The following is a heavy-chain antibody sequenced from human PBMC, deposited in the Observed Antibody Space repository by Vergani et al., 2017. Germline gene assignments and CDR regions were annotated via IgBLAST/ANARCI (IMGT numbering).Heavy chain of an antibody. D-gene: IGHD5-12*01. CDR1: GFTFSHYS. CDR2: VSGSSATP. J-gene: IGHJ4*02. Sequence: EVQMVESGGGLVKPGVSLRLSCVASGFTFSHYSMNWVRQAPGKGLEWVSSVSGSSATPYYADSVKGRFIISRDNSKNTLHLQMNSLRADDTAVYYCTKGSRGYTGYFFDYWGQGTLATVSS. V-gene: IGHV3-23*04. CDR3: TKGSRGYTGYFFDY.